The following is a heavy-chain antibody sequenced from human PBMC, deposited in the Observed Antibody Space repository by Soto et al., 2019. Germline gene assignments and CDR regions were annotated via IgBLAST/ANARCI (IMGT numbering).Heavy chain of an antibody. CDR2: IYYGGST. CDR3: ARQQLLPFYYALDV. V-gene: IGHV4-59*01. CDR1: GGSISGYY. D-gene: IGHD1-26*01. Sequence: SETLSLTCSVSGGSISGYYCSWIRQSPGKGLEYIGYIYYGGSTNYNSSLKSRVTMSVDTSRNQFSLKMNSVTAADTAVYYCARQQLLPFYYALDVWGLGTTVTVSS. J-gene: IGHJ6*02.